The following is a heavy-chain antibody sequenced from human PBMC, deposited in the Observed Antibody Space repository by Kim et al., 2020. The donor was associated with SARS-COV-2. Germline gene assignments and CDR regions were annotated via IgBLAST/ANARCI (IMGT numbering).Heavy chain of an antibody. V-gene: IGHV4-34*01. D-gene: IGHD5-18*01. CDR1: GGSFSGYY. Sequence: SETLSLTCAVYGGSFSGYYWSWIRQPPGKGLEWMGEINHSGSTNYNPSLKSRVTISVDTSKNQFSLKLSSVTAADTAVYYCARVEGSYGYGFVDYWGQGTLVTVSS. CDR3: ARVEGSYGYGFVDY. J-gene: IGHJ4*02. CDR2: INHSGST.